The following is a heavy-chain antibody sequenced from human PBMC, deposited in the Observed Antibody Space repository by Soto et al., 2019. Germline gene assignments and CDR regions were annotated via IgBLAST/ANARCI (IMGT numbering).Heavy chain of an antibody. D-gene: IGHD3-16*01. CDR1: GYTLTELS. J-gene: IGHJ3*02. V-gene: IGHV1-24*01. CDR2: FDPEDGET. Sequence: GASVKVSCKVSGYTLTELSMHWVRQAPGKGLERMGGFDPEDGETIYAQKFQGRVTMTEDTSTDTAYMELSSLRSEDTAVYYCATDEKGFYYVWEGYLSVEFYIRAQRKTVPVS. CDR3: ATDEKGFYYVWEGYLSVEFYI.